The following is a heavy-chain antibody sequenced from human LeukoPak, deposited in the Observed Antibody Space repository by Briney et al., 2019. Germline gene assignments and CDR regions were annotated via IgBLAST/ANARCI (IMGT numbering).Heavy chain of an antibody. CDR2: TYYRSKWYN. Sequence: SQTLSLTCAISGDSVSSNSAAWNWIRQSPSRGLEWLGRTYYRSKWYNDYAVSVKSRITINPDTSKNQFSLQLNSVTPEDTAVYYCARGYYDYVWGSYRPLSYYMDVWGKGTTVTVSS. D-gene: IGHD3-16*02. CDR1: GDSVSSNSAA. CDR3: ARGYYDYVWGSYRPLSYYMDV. V-gene: IGHV6-1*01. J-gene: IGHJ6*03.